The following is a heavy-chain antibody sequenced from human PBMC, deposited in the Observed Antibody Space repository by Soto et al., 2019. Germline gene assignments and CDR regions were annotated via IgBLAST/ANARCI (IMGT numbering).Heavy chain of an antibody. V-gene: IGHV1-18*01. CDR2: ISAYNGNT. CDR3: ARAHLVTIPYYRMDV. Sequence: ASVKVSCKASGYTFTSYGISWVRQAPGQGLEWMGWISAYNGNTNYAQKLQGRVTMTTDTSTSTAYMELRSLRSDDTAVYYCARAHLVTIPYYRMDVWGQGTTVTVSS. D-gene: IGHD3-10*01. J-gene: IGHJ6*02. CDR1: GYTFTSYG.